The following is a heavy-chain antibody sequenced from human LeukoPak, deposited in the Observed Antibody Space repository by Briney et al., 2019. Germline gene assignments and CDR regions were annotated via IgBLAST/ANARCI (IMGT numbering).Heavy chain of an antibody. Sequence: PSETLSLTCSVSGGSIRNYFWSWIRQPPGKGLEWIGYIYYSGSTNYNPSLKSRVTISVDTSKNQFSLKLSSVTAADTAVYYCARGGGLRRYFDYWGQGTLVTVSS. D-gene: IGHD2-21*02. CDR3: ARGGGLRRYFDY. J-gene: IGHJ4*02. CDR2: IYYSGST. CDR1: GGSIRNYF. V-gene: IGHV4-59*01.